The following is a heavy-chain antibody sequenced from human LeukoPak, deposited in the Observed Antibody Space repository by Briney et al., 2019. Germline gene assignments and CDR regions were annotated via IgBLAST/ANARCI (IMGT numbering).Heavy chain of an antibody. V-gene: IGHV4-4*02. J-gene: IGHJ6*03. D-gene: IGHD6-19*01. CDR3: ATVYSSGWYQYYYYYMDV. Sequence: SETLSLTCAVSGGSVSSSNWWSWVRQPPGKGLEWIGEIYHSGSTNYNPSLKSRVTISVDMSKTQFSLKLTSVTAADTAVYYCATVYSSGWYQYYYYYMDVWGKGTTVTVSS. CDR2: IYHSGST. CDR1: GGSVSSSNW.